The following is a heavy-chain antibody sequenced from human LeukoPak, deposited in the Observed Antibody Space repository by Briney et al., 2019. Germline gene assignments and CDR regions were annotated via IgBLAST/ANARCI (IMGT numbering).Heavy chain of an antibody. CDR2: INSDGSVT. D-gene: IGHD5-18*01. J-gene: IGHJ6*02. CDR3: ARDAVDTANAV. V-gene: IGHV3-74*01. Sequence: GGSLRLSCAASGFTFTTYWMHWVRQAPGKGLVWVSHINSDGSVTSYADSVKGRFTISRDNAKNTLYLQMNSLRAEDTAVYYCARDAVDTANAVWGQGTTVTVSS. CDR1: GFTFTTYW.